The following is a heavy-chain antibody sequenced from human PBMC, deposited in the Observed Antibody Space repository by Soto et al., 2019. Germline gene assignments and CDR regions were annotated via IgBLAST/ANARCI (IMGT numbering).Heavy chain of an antibody. CDR1: GFTFSSYW. D-gene: IGHD6-13*01. Sequence: EVQLVESGGGLVQPGGSLRLSCAASGFTFSSYWMIWVRQAPGKGLEWVANIKQDGSEKYYVDSVKGRFTISRDNAMTSLYPQMSRLTAVETAVYNSAGALLGYSIKYWGQGNLVTVSS. J-gene: IGHJ1*01. CDR3: AGALLGYSIKY. CDR2: IKQDGSEK. V-gene: IGHV3-7*01.